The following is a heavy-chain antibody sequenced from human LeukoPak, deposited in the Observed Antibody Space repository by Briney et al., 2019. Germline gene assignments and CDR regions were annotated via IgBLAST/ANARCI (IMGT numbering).Heavy chain of an antibody. Sequence: PGGSLRLSCAASGFTFSSYAMHWVRQAPGKGLEWVAVISYDGTNKYYADSVKGRFTISRDNSKNTLYLQMNSLRVEDTAVYYCASQSYARFDPWGQGTLVTVSS. D-gene: IGHD3-16*01. V-gene: IGHV3-30*04. CDR2: ISYDGTNK. J-gene: IGHJ5*02. CDR3: ASQSYARFDP. CDR1: GFTFSSYA.